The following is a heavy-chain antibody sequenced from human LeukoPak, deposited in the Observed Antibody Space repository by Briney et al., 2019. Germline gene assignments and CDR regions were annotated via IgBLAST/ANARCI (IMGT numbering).Heavy chain of an antibody. Sequence: SETLSLTCTVSGDSISSRSYYWGWIRQPPGKGLEWIGSIYYSGSAYYNPSLKSRVTISVNTSKNQFSLKLSSVTAADTAVYYRAREGRYSGSYADYWGQGTLVTVSS. CDR1: GDSISSRSYY. J-gene: IGHJ4*02. V-gene: IGHV4-39*07. CDR3: AREGRYSGSYADY. D-gene: IGHD1-26*01. CDR2: IYYSGSA.